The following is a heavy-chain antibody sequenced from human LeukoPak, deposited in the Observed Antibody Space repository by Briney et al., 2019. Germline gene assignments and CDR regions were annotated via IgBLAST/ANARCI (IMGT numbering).Heavy chain of an antibody. CDR1: GGSISSSSYY. D-gene: IGHD6-19*01. J-gene: IGHJ4*02. CDR2: IYYSGST. V-gene: IGHV4-39*01. Sequence: PSETLSLTCTVSGGSISSSSYYWGWIRQPPGKGLEWIVSIYYSGSTYYNPSLKSRVTISVDTSKNQFSLKLSSVTAADTAVYYCARRAPVAGGFHFDYWGQGTLVTVSS. CDR3: ARRAPVAGGFHFDY.